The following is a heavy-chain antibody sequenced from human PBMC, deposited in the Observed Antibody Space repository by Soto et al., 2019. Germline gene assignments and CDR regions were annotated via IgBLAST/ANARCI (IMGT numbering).Heavy chain of an antibody. CDR1: GYSFSSFW. CDR3: ARSIAVTGTYFSGLDV. CDR2: IYPGDLDT. D-gene: IGHD6-19*01. V-gene: IGHV5-51*01. Sequence: GESLKICCKGSGYSFSSFWVAWVRQTPGKGLEWLGIIYPGDLDTRYTSSFQGHVIISADKSSNTVYLQWSSLKASDTAMYYCARSIAVTGTYFSGLDVWGQGTPVTVSS. J-gene: IGHJ6*02.